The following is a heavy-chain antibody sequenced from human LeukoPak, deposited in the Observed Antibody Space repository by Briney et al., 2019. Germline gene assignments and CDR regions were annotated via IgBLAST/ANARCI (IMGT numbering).Heavy chain of an antibody. V-gene: IGHV3-48*03. J-gene: IGHJ4*02. Sequence: GGSLRLSCAGSGFTFSSYEMNWVRQAPGKGLEWVSYISGSGRTIYYANSVKGRFTISRDNAKNSLYLQMNSLRADDTAVYYCARLDASGLDYWGQGTLVTVSS. D-gene: IGHD6-19*01. CDR1: GFTFSSYE. CDR3: ARLDASGLDY. CDR2: ISGSGRTI.